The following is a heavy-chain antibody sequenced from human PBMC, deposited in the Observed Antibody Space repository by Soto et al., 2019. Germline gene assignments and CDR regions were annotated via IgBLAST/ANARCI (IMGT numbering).Heavy chain of an antibody. J-gene: IGHJ6*02. D-gene: IGHD1-26*01. V-gene: IGHV1-3*01. CDR1: GYTFTSYA. CDR3: ARTYSGSSGWYYGMDV. CDR2: INAGNGNT. Sequence: QVQLVQSGAEVKKPGASVKVSCKASGYTFTSYAMHWVRQAPGQRLEWMGWINAGNGNTKYSQKFQGRVTITRDTSASTAYMELSSLRSEDTAVYYCARTYSGSSGWYYGMDVWGQGTTVTVSS.